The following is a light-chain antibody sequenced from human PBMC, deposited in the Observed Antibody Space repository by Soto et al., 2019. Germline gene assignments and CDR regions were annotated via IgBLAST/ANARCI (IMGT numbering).Light chain of an antibody. CDR2: GAS. Sequence: DIQMTQSPSSVSASVGDRVTITCRASQGISNWLAWYQQQPGKAPKLLIYGASSLQSGVPSRFSGSGSGTDFTLTINSLQLEDFAMYYCQQSNSDPTFGGGTKVEIK. CDR3: QQSNSDPT. CDR1: QGISNW. V-gene: IGKV1-12*01. J-gene: IGKJ4*01.